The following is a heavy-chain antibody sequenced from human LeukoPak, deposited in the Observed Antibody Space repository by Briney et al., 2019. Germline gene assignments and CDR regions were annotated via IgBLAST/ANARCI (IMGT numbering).Heavy chain of an antibody. CDR1: GFTFSSYA. CDR2: ISSNGGST. D-gene: IGHD6-19*01. V-gene: IGHV3-64*01. CDR3: ASLVAGFPGVNTKDAFDI. J-gene: IGHJ3*02. Sequence: PGGSLRLSCAASGFTFSSYAMHWVRQAPGKGLEYVSAISSNGGSTYYANSVKGRFTISRDNSKNTLYLQMGSLRAEDMAVYYCASLVAGFPGVNTKDAFDIWGQGTMVTVSS.